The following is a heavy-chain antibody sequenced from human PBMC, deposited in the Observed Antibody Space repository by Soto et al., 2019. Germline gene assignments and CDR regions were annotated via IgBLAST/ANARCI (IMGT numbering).Heavy chain of an antibody. Sequence: QLQLQESGPGLVKPSETLSLTCIVSGGSITRNNHYWGWIRQSPGKGLEWIGSILYSASTNYNPSLKSRVTLSVETSKNLFSLKMSSVTAADTALYYCARLGSSGWYQGSYFDYWGQGTLVTVSS. CDR3: ARLGSSGWYQGSYFDY. D-gene: IGHD6-19*01. J-gene: IGHJ4*02. CDR2: ILYSAST. V-gene: IGHV4-39*01. CDR1: GGSITRNNHY.